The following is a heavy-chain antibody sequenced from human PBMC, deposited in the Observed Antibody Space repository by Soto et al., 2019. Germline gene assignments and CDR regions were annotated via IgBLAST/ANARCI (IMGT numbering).Heavy chain of an antibody. Sequence: ASVKVSCKPSGYTFTGYYMHCVRQAPGQGLEWMGWINPTSGGTNYAQKFQGRVTMTRDTSISTAYMELSRLRSDATAVYYCASHNCSSTSCYKALDPWGQGTRGTV. V-gene: IGHV1-2*02. CDR1: GYTFTGYY. CDR2: INPTSGGT. CDR3: ASHNCSSTSCYKALDP. J-gene: IGHJ5*02. D-gene: IGHD2-2*02.